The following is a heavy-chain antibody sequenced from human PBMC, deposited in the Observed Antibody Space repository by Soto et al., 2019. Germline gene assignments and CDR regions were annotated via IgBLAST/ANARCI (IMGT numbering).Heavy chain of an antibody. Sequence: GGCLRQSCAASEFAYSGYGRNRVRQAPGKGLEWVAVIWYDGSNKYYADSVKGRFTISRDNSKNTLYLQMNSLRAEDTAVYYCARDYSYGKPFDSWGQGTLVTVSS. CDR2: IWYDGSNK. V-gene: IGHV3-33*08. D-gene: IGHD5-18*01. CDR3: ARDYSYGKPFDS. J-gene: IGHJ4*02. CDR1: EFAYSGYG.